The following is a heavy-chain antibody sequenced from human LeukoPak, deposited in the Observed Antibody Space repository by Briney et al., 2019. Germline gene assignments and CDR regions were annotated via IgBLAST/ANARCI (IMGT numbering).Heavy chain of an antibody. J-gene: IGHJ4*02. Sequence: SETLSLTCTVSGGSISSYYWSWIRQPPGKGLEWIGYIYYSGSTNYNPSLKSRVTISVDTSKNQFSLKLSSETAADTAVYYCARHSTYYYDSSGFYYWGQGTLVTVSS. D-gene: IGHD3-22*01. CDR1: GGSISSYY. V-gene: IGHV4-59*01. CDR3: ARHSTYYYDSSGFYY. CDR2: IYYSGST.